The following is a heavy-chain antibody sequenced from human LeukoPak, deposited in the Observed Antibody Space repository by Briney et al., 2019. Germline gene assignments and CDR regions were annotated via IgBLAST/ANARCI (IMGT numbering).Heavy chain of an antibody. CDR3: ARVAAGDYYYYYYTDV. J-gene: IGHJ6*03. CDR1: GGSISSYY. D-gene: IGHD6-25*01. CDR2: IYYSGST. Sequence: SETLSLTCTVSGGSISSYYWSWIRRPPGKGLEWIGYIYYSGSTNYNPSLKSRVTISVDTSKNQFSLKLSSVTAADTAVYYCARVAAGDYYYYYYTDVWGKGTTVTVSS. V-gene: IGHV4-59*01.